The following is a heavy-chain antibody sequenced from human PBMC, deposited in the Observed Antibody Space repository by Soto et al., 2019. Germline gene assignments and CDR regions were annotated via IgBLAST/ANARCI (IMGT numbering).Heavy chain of an antibody. CDR2: IYSGGST. Sequence: GGSLRLSCAASGFTVSSNYMSWVRQAPGKGLEWVSAIYSGGSTYYADSVKGRFTISRDNSKNTLYLQMNSLRAEDTAVYYCARDRAHIAVVLGYYYGMDVWAQGTAVTVSS. J-gene: IGHJ6*02. D-gene: IGHD2-15*01. CDR1: GFTVSSNY. CDR3: ARDRAHIAVVLGYYYGMDV. V-gene: IGHV3-66*01.